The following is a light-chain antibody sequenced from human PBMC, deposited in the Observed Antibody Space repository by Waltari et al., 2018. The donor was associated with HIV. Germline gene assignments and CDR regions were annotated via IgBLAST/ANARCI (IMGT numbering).Light chain of an antibody. V-gene: IGLV1-47*01. Sequence: QSVLTQPPSASGTPGQRVTISCSGGSSNIGSHFVYWYQQVAGTTPKLLIFRNNKRPAGVPERFSGSKSGTSASLSISGRRREDEADYYCATWDDSSSGSWVFGGGTKVTVL. CDR1: SSNIGSHF. CDR3: ATWDDSSSGSWV. CDR2: RNN. J-gene: IGLJ3*02.